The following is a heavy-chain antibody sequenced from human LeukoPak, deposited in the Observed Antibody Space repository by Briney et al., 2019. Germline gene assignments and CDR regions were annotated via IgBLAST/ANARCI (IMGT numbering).Heavy chain of an antibody. J-gene: IGHJ4*02. Sequence: GESPKISRKRSGYSFTSYWIGWVRQMPGKGLEWMGIIYPGDAVTKYSPSFQSPVTTSPDKSLSTAYLQWSSLKAADTAMYYCARRERITIFGVAQYYFDYWGQGTLVTVSS. CDR2: IYPGDAVT. CDR1: GYSFTSYW. V-gene: IGHV5-51*06. CDR3: ARRERITIFGVAQYYFDY. D-gene: IGHD3-3*01.